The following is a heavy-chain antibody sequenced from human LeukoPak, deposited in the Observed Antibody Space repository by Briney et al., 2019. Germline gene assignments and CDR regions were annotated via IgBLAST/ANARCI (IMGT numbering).Heavy chain of an antibody. Sequence: SETLSLTCTVSCGSSSSNYWRSIQQPPRKQLESIRYTHYTGSPNYNPSLKSRVTLSIATPKTQFSLKLSSVTAADTAVYYCARVGYYFDSSGYNRYYFDSWGQGTLVTVSS. CDR2: THYTGSP. CDR3: ARVGYYFDSSGYNRYYFDS. D-gene: IGHD3-22*01. J-gene: IGHJ4*02. V-gene: IGHV4-59*01. CDR1: CGSSSSNY.